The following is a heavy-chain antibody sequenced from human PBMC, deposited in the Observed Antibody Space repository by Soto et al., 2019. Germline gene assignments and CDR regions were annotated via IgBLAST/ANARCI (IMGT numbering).Heavy chain of an antibody. V-gene: IGHV1-18*01. CDR1: GYTFTSYG. CDR3: ARADTDYYDSYWFDP. D-gene: IGHD3-22*01. J-gene: IGHJ5*02. CDR2: ISAYNGNT. Sequence: QVQLVQSGAEVKKPGASVKVSCKASGYTFTSYGISWVRQAPGQGLEWMGWISAYNGNTNYAQKLQGRVTMTTDTPTSTAYMELRSLRSDDTAVYYCARADTDYYDSYWFDPWGQGTLVTVSS.